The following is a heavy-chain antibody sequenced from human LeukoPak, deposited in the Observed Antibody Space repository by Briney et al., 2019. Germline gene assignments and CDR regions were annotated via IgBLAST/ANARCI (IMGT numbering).Heavy chain of an antibody. V-gene: IGHV4-30-4*08. J-gene: IGHJ4*02. Sequence: PSETLSLTCTFYGGSISSGDYYWSWIRQPPGKGLEWIGYIYYSGSTYYNPSLKSRVTISVDTSKNQFSLKLSSVTAADTAVYYCARIAVAIDYWGQGTLVTVSS. D-gene: IGHD6-19*01. CDR2: IYYSGST. CDR3: ARIAVAIDY. CDR1: GGSISSGDYY.